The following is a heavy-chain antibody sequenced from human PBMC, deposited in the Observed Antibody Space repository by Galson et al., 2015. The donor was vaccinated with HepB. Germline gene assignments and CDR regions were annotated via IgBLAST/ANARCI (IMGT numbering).Heavy chain of an antibody. D-gene: IGHD5-18*01. V-gene: IGHV3-30*04. J-gene: IGHJ6*02. CDR2: ISYDGSNK. CDR1: GFTFSSYA. Sequence: SLRLSCAASGFTFSSYAMHWVRQAPGKGLEWVAVISYDGSNKYYADSVKGRFTISRDNSKNTLYLQMNSLRAEDTAVYYCARPHVDTAMVYYYYYGMDVWGQGTTVTVSS. CDR3: ARPHVDTAMVYYYYYGMDV.